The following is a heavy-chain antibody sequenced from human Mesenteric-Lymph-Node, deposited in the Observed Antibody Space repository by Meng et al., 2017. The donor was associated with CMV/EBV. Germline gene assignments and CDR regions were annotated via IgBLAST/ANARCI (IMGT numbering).Heavy chain of an antibody. Sequence: ASVKVSCKASGYTFSTYWIPWVRQAPGQRLEWMGWVNPSNGDTKYAPRFQGRVTMTRDTSINTAYMELSRLTSDDTAVYYCARDHAWGADYWGQGTLVTVSS. CDR3: ARDHAWGADY. CDR1: GYTFSTYW. J-gene: IGHJ4*02. V-gene: IGHV1-2*02. CDR2: VNPSNGDT. D-gene: IGHD7-27*01.